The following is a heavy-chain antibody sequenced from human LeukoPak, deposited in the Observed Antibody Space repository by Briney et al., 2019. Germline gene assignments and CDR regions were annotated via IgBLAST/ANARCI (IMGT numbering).Heavy chain of an antibody. CDR2: TTGSGATT. CDR3: ARSWYFDL. V-gene: IGHV3-23*01. J-gene: IGHJ2*01. Sequence: GGSLRLSCAASGFTFSSHAMSWVRQAPGKGLEWVTTTTGSGATTDYADSVKGRFTISRDNSKNTLSLQMNSLRAEDTAVYYCARSWYFDLWGRGTLVTVSS. CDR1: GFTFSSHA.